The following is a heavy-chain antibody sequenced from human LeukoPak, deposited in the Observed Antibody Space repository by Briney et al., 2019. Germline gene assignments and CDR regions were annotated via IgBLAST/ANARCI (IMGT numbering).Heavy chain of an antibody. D-gene: IGHD5-24*01. CDR1: GGTFSSYA. V-gene: IGHV1-69*06. J-gene: IGHJ6*03. CDR3: ARDTGDGYTPPNYYYFMDV. CDR2: IIPIFGTA. Sequence: SVKVSCKASGGTFSSYAISWVRQAPGQGLEWMGGIIPIFGTANYAQKFQGRVTITADKSTSTAYMELSSLRSDDTAVYYCARDTGDGYTPPNYYYFMDVWGKGTTVTISS.